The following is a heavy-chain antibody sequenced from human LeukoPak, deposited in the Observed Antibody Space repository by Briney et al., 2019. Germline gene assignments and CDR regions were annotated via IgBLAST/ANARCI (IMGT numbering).Heavy chain of an antibody. CDR3: TRGQNSQYYAMDV. V-gene: IGHV4-39*07. CDR1: GGSISSTYYY. D-gene: IGHD2/OR15-2a*01. CDR2: IYNSGST. Sequence: SETLSLTCSDSGGSISSTYYYWAWIRQTPGKGLEWIGSIYNSGSTYYNPALKSRVTISGDTSKKHFSLKLTSVTAADSALYFCTRGQNSQYYAMDVWGQGTAVTVSS. J-gene: IGHJ6*02.